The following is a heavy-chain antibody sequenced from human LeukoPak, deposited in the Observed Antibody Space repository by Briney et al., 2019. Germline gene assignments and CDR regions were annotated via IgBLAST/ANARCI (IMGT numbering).Heavy chain of an antibody. V-gene: IGHV4-59*01. J-gene: IGHJ4*02. D-gene: IGHD6-13*01. Sequence: PSETLSLTCTVSGGSISSYYWSWIRQPPGKGLEWIGYIYYSGSTNYNPSLKSRVTISVDTSKNQFSLKLSSVTAADTAVYCCAREYSSSWYYFDYWGQGTLVTVSS. CDR1: GGSISSYY. CDR3: AREYSSSWYYFDY. CDR2: IYYSGST.